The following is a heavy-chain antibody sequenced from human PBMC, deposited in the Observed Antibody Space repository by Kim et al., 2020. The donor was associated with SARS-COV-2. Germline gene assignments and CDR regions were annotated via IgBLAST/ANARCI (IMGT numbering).Heavy chain of an antibody. V-gene: IGHV3-11*06. CDR3: ARSLSCSSTSCFYGMDV. J-gene: IGHJ6*02. D-gene: IGHD2-2*01. Sequence: VKGRFTISRDNANSSLSLQMNSLRAEDTAVYYCARSLSCSSTSCFYGMDVWGQGTTVTVSS.